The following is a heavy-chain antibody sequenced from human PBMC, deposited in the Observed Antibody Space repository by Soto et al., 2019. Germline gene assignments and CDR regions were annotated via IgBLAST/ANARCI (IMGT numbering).Heavy chain of an antibody. V-gene: IGHV1-69*02. CDR3: AGSYGSGYRAFDY. D-gene: IGHD3-10*01. J-gene: IGHJ4*02. CDR2: VNPIVSMS. Sequence: QVQLVQSGAEVRKPGSSVKVSCKASGDTFSFYTINWVRQAPGLGLEWMGRVNPIVSMSNYAQKFQGRVTITADKSTITAYMQLSSLRSEDTAIYYCAGSYGSGYRAFDYWGQGALVTVSS. CDR1: GDTFSFYT.